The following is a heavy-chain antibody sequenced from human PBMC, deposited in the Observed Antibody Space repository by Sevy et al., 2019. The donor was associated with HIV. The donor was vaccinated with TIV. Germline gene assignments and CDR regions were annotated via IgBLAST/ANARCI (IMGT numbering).Heavy chain of an antibody. CDR3: ARGMGWIQTWLPDY. CDR2: SSPSGVTK. CDR1: GFRFSDFY. Sequence: GGFLRLSCETSGFRFSDFYMSWIRLAPGKGLECVAYSSPSGVTKYYGDSVKGRFTISRDFAKNSLSLQMNSLKAEDTAVYYCARGMGWIQTWLPDYWGQGTLVTVSS. V-gene: IGHV3-11*01. D-gene: IGHD5-18*01. J-gene: IGHJ4*02.